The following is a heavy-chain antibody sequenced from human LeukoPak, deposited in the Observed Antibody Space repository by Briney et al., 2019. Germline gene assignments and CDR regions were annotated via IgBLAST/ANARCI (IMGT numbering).Heavy chain of an antibody. CDR1: GFTFSSYA. CDR2: ISYDGSNK. Sequence: PGGSLRLSCAASGFTFSSYAMHWVRQAPGKGLEWVAVISYDGSNKYYADSVKGRFTISRDNSKNTLYLQMNSLRAEDTAVYYCARETCYDFWSGYDYWGQGTLVTVSS. J-gene: IGHJ4*02. D-gene: IGHD3-3*01. V-gene: IGHV3-30-3*01. CDR3: ARETCYDFWSGYDY.